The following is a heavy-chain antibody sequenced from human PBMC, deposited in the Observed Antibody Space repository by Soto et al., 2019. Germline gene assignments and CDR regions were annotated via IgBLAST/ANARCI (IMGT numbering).Heavy chain of an antibody. J-gene: IGHJ4*02. CDR1: GFSVSKSPMS. V-gene: IGHV2-5*02. CDR3: ALSLASDGDFVR. Sequence: QITLRESGPTLVTPTQTLTLTCTLTGFSVSKSPMSVGWIRQPPGEALQWLALIYWDDTRRFSPSLRSRLTITRDSSKNQVVLTLTNGDPVDTATYSGALSLASDGDFVRWGPGSLVTVSS. CDR2: IYWDDTR. D-gene: IGHD5-12*01.